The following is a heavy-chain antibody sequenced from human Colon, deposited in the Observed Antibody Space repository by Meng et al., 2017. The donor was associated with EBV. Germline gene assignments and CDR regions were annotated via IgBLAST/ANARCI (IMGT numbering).Heavy chain of an antibody. Sequence: QGQLQESGPELVKPSGTLSLTCAVSGDSVRSVTWWTWVRQPPGKGLEWIGEIYHGGSPNYNPSLESRVTISVDKSKNQFSLDLTSVTAADTAVYFCARVMRYQLLRFFDYWGQGILVTVSS. J-gene: IGHJ4*02. CDR2: IYHGGSP. CDR3: ARVMRYQLLRFFDY. CDR1: GDSVRSVTW. D-gene: IGHD2-2*01. V-gene: IGHV4-4*02.